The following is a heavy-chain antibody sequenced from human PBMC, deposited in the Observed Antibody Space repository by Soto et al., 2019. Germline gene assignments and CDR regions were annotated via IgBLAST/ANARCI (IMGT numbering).Heavy chain of an antibody. CDR1: GGSMSNYY. J-gene: IGHJ4*02. V-gene: IGHV4-59*01. CDR3: TRVSDYYDSSGYYYEYCLDY. Sequence: SETLSLTCTVSGGSMSNYYWSWIRQPPGKGLEWIGYMYYTGSTNYNPSLQSRVTISVDTSENQFSLKLSSVTAADTAVYYCTRVSDYYDSSGYYYEYCLDYWGQGALVTVSS. D-gene: IGHD3-22*01. CDR2: MYYTGST.